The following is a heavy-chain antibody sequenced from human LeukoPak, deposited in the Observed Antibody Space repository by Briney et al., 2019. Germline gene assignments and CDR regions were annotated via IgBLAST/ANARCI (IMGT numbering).Heavy chain of an antibody. CDR2: INHSGST. J-gene: IGHJ4*02. V-gene: IGHV4-34*01. CDR1: GGSFSGYY. Sequence: SETLSLTCAVYGGSFSGYYWSWIRQPPGKGLEWIGEINHSGSTNYNPSLKSRVTISVDTSKNQFSLKLSSVTAADTAVYYCARGGEYGSGSYSFDYWGQGTLVTVSS. D-gene: IGHD3-10*01. CDR3: ARGGEYGSGSYSFDY.